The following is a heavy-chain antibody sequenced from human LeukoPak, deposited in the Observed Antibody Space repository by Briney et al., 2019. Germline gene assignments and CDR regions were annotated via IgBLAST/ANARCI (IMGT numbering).Heavy chain of an antibody. Sequence: GASVKVSCKASGGTFSSYAISWVRQAPGQGLEWMGGIIPIFGTANYAQKFQGRVTITADESTSTAYMELSSLRSEDTAVYYCARGGIVVVPAAVNWFDPWGQGTLVTVSS. V-gene: IGHV1-69*13. CDR2: IIPIFGTA. CDR1: GGTFSSYA. D-gene: IGHD2-2*01. CDR3: ARGGIVVVPAAVNWFDP. J-gene: IGHJ5*02.